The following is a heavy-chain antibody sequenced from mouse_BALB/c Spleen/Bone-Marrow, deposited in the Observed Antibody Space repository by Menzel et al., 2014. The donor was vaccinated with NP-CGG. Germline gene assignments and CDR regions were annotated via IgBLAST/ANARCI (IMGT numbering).Heavy chain of an antibody. Sequence: EVKLVESGPSLVKPSQTLSLTCSATGDSITSGYWNWIRKFPGNKLEYMGYISYTGSTYYSPSLKSRISITRDTSKNQYYRQLNSVNTEDAATYCGATYDGYYLDYWGQGTTLTVAS. J-gene: IGHJ2*01. CDR2: ISYTGST. CDR1: GDSITSGY. CDR3: ATYDGYYLDY. V-gene: IGHV3-8*02. D-gene: IGHD2-3*01.